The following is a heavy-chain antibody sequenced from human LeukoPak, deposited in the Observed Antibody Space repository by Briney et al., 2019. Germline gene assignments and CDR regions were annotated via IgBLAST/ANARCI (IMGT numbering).Heavy chain of an antibody. CDR1: GFTFSNYW. D-gene: IGHD3-10*01. J-gene: IGHJ4*02. V-gene: IGHV3-7*05. Sequence: GGSQRLSCAASGFTFSNYWMTWVRQAPGKGLEWVANINQDGSEKYYVDSVKGRFTISRDDAKNSLYLQMNSLRAEDTAVYYCAKDGSGWDYWGQGTLVTVSS. CDR3: AKDGSGWDY. CDR2: INQDGSEK.